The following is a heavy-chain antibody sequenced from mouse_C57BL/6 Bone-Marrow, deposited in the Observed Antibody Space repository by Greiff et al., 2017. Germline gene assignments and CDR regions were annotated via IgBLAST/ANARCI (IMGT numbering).Heavy chain of an antibody. J-gene: IGHJ4*01. CDR3: ARNTYYSNSLYAMDY. V-gene: IGHV2-2*01. Sequence: QVQLKESGPGLVQPSQSLSITCTVSGFSLTSYGVHWVRQSPGKGLEWLGVIWSGGSTDYNAAFISRLSISKDNSKSQVFFKMNSLQADDTAIYYCARNTYYSNSLYAMDYWGQGTSVTGSS. CDR2: IWSGGST. D-gene: IGHD2-5*01. CDR1: GFSLTSYG.